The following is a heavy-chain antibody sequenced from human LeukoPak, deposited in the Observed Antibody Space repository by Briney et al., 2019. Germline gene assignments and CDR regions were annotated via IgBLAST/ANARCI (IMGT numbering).Heavy chain of an antibody. V-gene: IGHV3-23*01. CDR3: AKDPLGNVDIVATPFDY. CDR1: GFTFSSYG. D-gene: IGHD5-12*01. Sequence: GGTLRLSCAASGFTFSSYGMSWVRQAPGKGLEWVSAISGIGGSTYYADSVKGRFTISRDNSKNTLYLQMNSLRAEDTAVYYCAKDPLGNVDIVATPFDYWGQGTLVTVSS. CDR2: ISGIGGST. J-gene: IGHJ4*02.